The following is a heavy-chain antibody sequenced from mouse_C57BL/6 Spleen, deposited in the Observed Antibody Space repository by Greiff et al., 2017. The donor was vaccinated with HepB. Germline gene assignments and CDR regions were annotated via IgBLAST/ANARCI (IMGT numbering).Heavy chain of an antibody. CDR3: ARDRNPIYDGYYGGSRYFDV. J-gene: IGHJ1*03. CDR2: ISDGGSYT. Sequence: EVKLVESGGGLVKPGGSLKLSCAASGFTFSSYAMSWVRQTPEKRLEWVATISDGGSYTYYPDNVKGRFTISRDNAKNNLYLQMSHLKSEDTAMYYCARDRNPIYDGYYGGSRYFDVWGTGTTVTVSS. D-gene: IGHD2-3*01. V-gene: IGHV5-4*01. CDR1: GFTFSSYA.